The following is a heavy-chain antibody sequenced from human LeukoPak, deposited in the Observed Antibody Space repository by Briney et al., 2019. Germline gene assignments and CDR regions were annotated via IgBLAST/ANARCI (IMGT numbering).Heavy chain of an antibody. Sequence: GALELSLAASGFPFSSYSMNWGRPAPGGGLEWVSSISSSSSYIYYADSVKGRFTISRDNAKNSLYLQMNSLRAEDTAVYYCAREADSDYWGQGTLVTVSS. J-gene: IGHJ4*02. D-gene: IGHD6-25*01. CDR1: GFPFSSYS. CDR2: ISSSSSYI. V-gene: IGHV3-21*01. CDR3: AREADSDY.